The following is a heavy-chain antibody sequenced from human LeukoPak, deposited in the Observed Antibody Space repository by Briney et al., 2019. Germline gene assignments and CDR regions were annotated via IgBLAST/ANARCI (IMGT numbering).Heavy chain of an antibody. J-gene: IGHJ5*02. CDR3: ARDGDCSGGSCYFKYNWFDP. CDR1: GFTFSSYE. CDR2: ISSSGSTI. V-gene: IGHV3-48*03. Sequence: HPGGSLRLSCADSGFTFSSYEMNWVHQAPGKGLEWISYISSSGSTIYYADSVNGRFTISRDNAKNSLYLQMNSLRAEDTAVYYCARDGDCSGGSCYFKYNWFDPWGQGTLVTVSS. D-gene: IGHD2-15*01.